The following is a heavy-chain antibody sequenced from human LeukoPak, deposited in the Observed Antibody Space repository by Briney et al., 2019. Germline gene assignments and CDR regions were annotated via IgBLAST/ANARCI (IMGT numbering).Heavy chain of an antibody. V-gene: IGHV1-2*02. CDR2: INPNSGGT. J-gene: IGHJ3*02. D-gene: IGHD3-3*01. CDR1: GYTFNAYY. CDR3: ARDTKGLAFDI. Sequence: ASVKVSCKASGYTFNAYYMHWVRQAPGQGLEWMGWINPNSGGTNYAQKFQGRVTITADKSTSTAYMELSSLRSEDTAVYYCARDTKGLAFDIWGQGTMVTVSS.